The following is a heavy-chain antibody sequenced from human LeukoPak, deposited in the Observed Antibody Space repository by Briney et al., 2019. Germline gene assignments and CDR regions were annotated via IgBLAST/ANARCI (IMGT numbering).Heavy chain of an antibody. CDR3: AREAAAGTFYFDY. CDR2: IYTSGST. D-gene: IGHD6-13*01. Sequence: PSETLSLTCIVSGDSISNYYWSWIRQPPGKGLEWIGRIYTSGSTNYNPSLKSRVTMSVDTSKNQFSLKLSSVTAADTAVYYCAREAAAGTFYFDYWGQGTLVTVSS. CDR1: GDSISNYY. J-gene: IGHJ4*02. V-gene: IGHV4-4*07.